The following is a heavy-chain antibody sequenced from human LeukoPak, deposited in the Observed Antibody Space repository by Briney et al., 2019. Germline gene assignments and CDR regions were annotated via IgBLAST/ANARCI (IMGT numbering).Heavy chain of an antibody. Sequence: ASVKVSCKASGYTFTSYDITWVRQAPGQGLEWMGWMNPNSGNTDYAQKFQGRVTMTRNTSISTAYMELSSRRSEDTAGYYCARSLQSAGYWGQGTLVTVSS. CDR1: GYTFTSYD. V-gene: IGHV1-8*02. CDR3: ARSLQSAGY. D-gene: IGHD5-24*01. J-gene: IGHJ4*02. CDR2: MNPNSGNT.